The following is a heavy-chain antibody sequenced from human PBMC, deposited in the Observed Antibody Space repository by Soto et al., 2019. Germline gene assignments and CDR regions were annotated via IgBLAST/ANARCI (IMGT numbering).Heavy chain of an antibody. CDR3: TTARKYSGYDSDDAFDI. V-gene: IGHV3-15*07. CDR2: IKSKTDGGTT. CDR1: SFSFTYAW. D-gene: IGHD5-12*01. Sequence: PGGSLRLSCAASSFSFTYAWMNWVRQAPGKGLEWVGRIKSKTDGGTTEYAAPVKGRFTISRDDSKITLYLQMNSLKIEDTAVYYCTTARKYSGYDSDDAFDIWGQGTMVTVS. J-gene: IGHJ3*02.